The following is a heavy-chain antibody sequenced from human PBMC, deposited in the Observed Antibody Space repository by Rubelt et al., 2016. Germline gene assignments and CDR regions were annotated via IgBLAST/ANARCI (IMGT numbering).Heavy chain of an antibody. J-gene: IGHJ5*02. V-gene: IGHV1-46*01. CDR3: ARSPRYDFEDNWFDP. Sequence: QVQLVQSGAEVKKPGASVKVSCKASGYTFTSYYMHWVRQAPGQGLEWMGIINPSGGSTSYGPKFQGRVTMTRDTATSTVYMELSSLRSEDTAVYYCARSPRYDFEDNWFDPWGQGTLVTVSS. CDR2: INPSGGST. D-gene: IGHD3-3*01. CDR1: GYTFTSYY.